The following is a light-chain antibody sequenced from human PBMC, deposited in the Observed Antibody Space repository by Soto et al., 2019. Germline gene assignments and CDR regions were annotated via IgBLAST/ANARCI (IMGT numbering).Light chain of an antibody. CDR1: QDISNY. CDR2: DAS. V-gene: IGKV1-33*01. Sequence: DIQMTQSPASLSASVGDRVTITCQASQDISNYLNWYQQKPGKAPRLLIYDASNLETGAQSRSSGRGSVTDFTFTISSLHPEAIATHYCQQCDKLPLTFGGGTKVEIK. J-gene: IGKJ4*01. CDR3: QQCDKLPLT.